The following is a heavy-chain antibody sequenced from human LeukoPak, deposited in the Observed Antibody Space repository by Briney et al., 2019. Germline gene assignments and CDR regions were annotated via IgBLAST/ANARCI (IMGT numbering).Heavy chain of an antibody. CDR2: INPNSGAT. CDR3: ARGIYSYSTPFDY. J-gene: IGHJ4*02. D-gene: IGHD2/OR15-2a*01. V-gene: IGHV1-2*02. Sequence: ASVKVSCKASGYTFTDYYTHWVRQAPGQGLEWMGWINPNSGATNYAQKFQGRVTVTRDRTISTVYMELSSLGSDDTAVYYCARGIYSYSTPFDYWGQGTLVTVSS. CDR1: GYTFTDYY.